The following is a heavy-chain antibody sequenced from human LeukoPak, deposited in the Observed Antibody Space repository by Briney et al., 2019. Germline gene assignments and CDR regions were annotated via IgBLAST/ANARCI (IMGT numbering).Heavy chain of an antibody. CDR1: GGSISSYY. Sequence: SETLSLTCTVSGGSISSYYLSWIRQPPGKGLEWIGYIYYSGSTNYNPSLKSRVTISVHTSKNQFSLKLSSVTAADTAVYYCARGGELWLYYFDHWGQGTLVTVSS. CDR3: ARGGELWLYYFDH. D-gene: IGHD5-18*01. V-gene: IGHV4-59*01. J-gene: IGHJ4*02. CDR2: IYYSGST.